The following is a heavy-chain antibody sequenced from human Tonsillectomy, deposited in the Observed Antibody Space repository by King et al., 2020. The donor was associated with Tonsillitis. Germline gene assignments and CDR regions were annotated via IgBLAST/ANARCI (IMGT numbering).Heavy chain of an antibody. J-gene: IGHJ4*02. CDR2: ISGSGGST. V-gene: IGHV3-23*04. CDR3: AKVDRYDVWSGYYTDY. CDR1: GFTFSSYA. Sequence: VQLVESGGGLVQPGGSLRLTCAASGFTFSSYAMSWVRQAPGKGLEWVSAISGSGGSTYYADSLKGRFTISRDNSKNTLYLQMNSLRAADTAVYYCAKVDRYDVWSGYYTDYWGQGTLVTVSS. D-gene: IGHD3-3*01.